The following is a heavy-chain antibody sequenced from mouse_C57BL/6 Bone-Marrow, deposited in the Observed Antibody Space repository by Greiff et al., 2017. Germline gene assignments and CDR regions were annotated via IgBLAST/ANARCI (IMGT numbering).Heavy chain of an antibody. J-gene: IGHJ3*01. CDR3: AREGFYYDYERGFPFAY. V-gene: IGHV1-22*01. CDR2: INPNNGGT. D-gene: IGHD2-4*01. Sequence: EVQLQQPGPELVKPGASVKMSCKASGYTFTDYNMHWVKQSHGKSLEWIGYINPNNGGTSYNQKFKGKATLTVNKSSSTAYMELRSLTSEDSAVYYCAREGFYYDYERGFPFAYWGQGTLVTVSA. CDR1: GYTFTDYN.